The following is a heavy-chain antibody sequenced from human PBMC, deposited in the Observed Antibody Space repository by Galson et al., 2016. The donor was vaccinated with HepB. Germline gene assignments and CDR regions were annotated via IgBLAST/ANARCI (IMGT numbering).Heavy chain of an antibody. J-gene: IGHJ3*01. Sequence: SLRLSCAASGFTFSHYAMGWVRRAPGKGLEWVSYISGSGVSTYYADSVKGRFTISRDNSKNMIYLQMNSLRVEDTAVYYCARDMWGYEILTAHQRGAFDVWGQGTLVTVS. CDR1: GFTFSHYA. CDR3: ARDMWGYEILTAHQRGAFDV. D-gene: IGHD3-9*01. CDR2: ISGSGVST. V-gene: IGHV3-23*01.